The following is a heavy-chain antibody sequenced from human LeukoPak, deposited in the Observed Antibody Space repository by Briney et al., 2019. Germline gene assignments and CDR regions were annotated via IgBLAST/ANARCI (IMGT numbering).Heavy chain of an antibody. D-gene: IGHD1/OR15-1a*01. CDR2: IIPILGIA. CDR1: GGTFSSYT. V-gene: IGHV1-69*04. CDR3: ARDIGRTSPDAFDI. J-gene: IGHJ3*02. Sequence: SVKVSCKASGGTFSSYTISWVRQAPGQGLEWMGRIIPILGIANYAQKLQGRVTITADKSTSTTYMELSSLRSEDTAVYYCARDIGRTSPDAFDIWGQGTMVTVSS.